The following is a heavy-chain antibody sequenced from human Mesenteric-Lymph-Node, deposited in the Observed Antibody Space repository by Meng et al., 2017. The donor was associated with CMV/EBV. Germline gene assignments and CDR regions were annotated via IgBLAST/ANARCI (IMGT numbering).Heavy chain of an antibody. CDR1: GGSISSGDYY. Sequence: SETLSLTCTVSGGSISSGDYYWSWIRQPPGKGLEWIGYVYYSGSTNYNPSLKSRVTISVDTSKNQFSLKLTSVTAADTAVYYCVRHRQYPDDFSFDYWGQGALVTVSS. V-gene: IGHV4-61*08. D-gene: IGHD1-14*01. J-gene: IGHJ4*02. CDR3: VRHRQYPDDFSFDY. CDR2: VYYSGST.